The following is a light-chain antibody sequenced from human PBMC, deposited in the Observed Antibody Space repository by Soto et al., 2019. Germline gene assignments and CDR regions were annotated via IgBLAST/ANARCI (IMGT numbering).Light chain of an antibody. V-gene: IGKV4-1*01. CDR3: QQYYSTPQT. Sequence: DIVMTQSPDSLAVSPGERATINCKSSQSVLYSPNNKNYLAWYQQRPGQSPKLLIYWASTRESGVPDRFSGSGSGTDFTLTISSLQAEDVAVYYCQQYYSTPQTFGPGTKVDIK. J-gene: IGKJ3*01. CDR1: QSVLYSPNNKNY. CDR2: WAS.